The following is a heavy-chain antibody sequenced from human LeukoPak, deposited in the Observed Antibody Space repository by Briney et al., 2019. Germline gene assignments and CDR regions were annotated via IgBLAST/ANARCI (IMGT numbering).Heavy chain of an antibody. CDR1: GFTFSSYG. J-gene: IGHJ4*02. D-gene: IGHD3-10*01. V-gene: IGHV3-30*18. CDR2: ISYDGSDK. CDR3: VKDSSSGSYFDY. Sequence: GGSLRLSCVASGFTFSSYGMHWVRQAPGKGLEWVAMISYDGSDKYYAESVKGRFTISRDNSRNTLHLQMSSLRVEDTAVYYCVKDSSSGSYFDYWGQGTLVTVSS.